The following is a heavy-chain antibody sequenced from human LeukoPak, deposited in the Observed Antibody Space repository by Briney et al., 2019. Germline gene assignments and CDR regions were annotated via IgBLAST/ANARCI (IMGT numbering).Heavy chain of an antibody. CDR2: ISAYDGNT. Sequence: ASVKVSCKASGYTFTSYGISRVRQAPGQGLEWMGWISAYDGNTNYAQKLQGRVTMTTDTSTSTAYMELRSLRSADTAVYYCARGHVVAATLGMFPNHYYYGMDVWGKGTTVTVSS. CDR3: ARGHVVAATLGMFPNHYYYGMDV. CDR1: GYTFTSYG. D-gene: IGHD2-15*01. J-gene: IGHJ6*04. V-gene: IGHV1-18*04.